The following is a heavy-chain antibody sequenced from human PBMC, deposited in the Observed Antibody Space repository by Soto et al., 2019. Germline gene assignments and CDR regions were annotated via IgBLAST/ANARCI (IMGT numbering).Heavy chain of an antibody. Sequence: SDTLSLTCAVSGGSISSTNWWSWVRQPPGKGLEWIGEIYHSGSTNYNPSLKSRVTISVDRSKNQFSLKLSSVTAADTAVYYCARHFPPLQSRSQYLDLWGQAPLVTGSS. J-gene: IGHJ5*02. CDR2: IYHSGST. D-gene: IGHD3-10*01. V-gene: IGHV4-4*02. CDR3: ARHFPPLQSRSQYLDL. CDR1: GGSISSTNW.